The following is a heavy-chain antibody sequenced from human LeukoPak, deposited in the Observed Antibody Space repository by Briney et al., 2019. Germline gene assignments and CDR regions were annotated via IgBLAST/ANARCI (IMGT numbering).Heavy chain of an antibody. J-gene: IGHJ5*02. D-gene: IGHD6-13*01. CDR1: GFTFDDSG. CDR2: INWNGGST. Sequence: GGSLRLSCATSGFTFDDSGMSWVRQAPGKGLEWVSGINWNGGSTGYADSVKGRFTISRDNAKNFLYLQMNSLRAEDTAVYYCARDLLRPGIAAAGNWFDPWGQGTLVTVSS. V-gene: IGHV3-20*04. CDR3: ARDLLRPGIAAAGNWFDP.